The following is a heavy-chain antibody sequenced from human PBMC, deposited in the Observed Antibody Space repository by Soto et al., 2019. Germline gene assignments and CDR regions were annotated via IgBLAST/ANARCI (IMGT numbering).Heavy chain of an antibody. CDR1: GGSISSSSYY. Sequence: QLQLQESGPGLVEPSETLSLTCTVSGGSISSSSYYWGWIRQPPGKGLEWIGSIYYSGSTYYNPSLKSRVTISVDTSKNQFSLKLSSVTAAGTAVYYCARQVEEHPQPPIDPWGQGTLVTVSS. V-gene: IGHV4-39*01. CDR2: IYYSGST. D-gene: IGHD1-26*01. CDR3: ARQVEEHPQPPIDP. J-gene: IGHJ5*02.